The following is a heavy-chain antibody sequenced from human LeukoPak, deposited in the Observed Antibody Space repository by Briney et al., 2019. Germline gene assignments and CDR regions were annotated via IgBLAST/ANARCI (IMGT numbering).Heavy chain of an antibody. J-gene: IGHJ4*02. CDR1: GFTFDDYA. Sequence: GGSLRLSCAASGFTFDDYAMHWVRQAPGKGLEWVSGISWNSGSIGYADSVKGRFTISRDNAKNSLYLQMNSLRAEDTALHYCAKVKGATTRYYFDYWGQGTLVTVSS. V-gene: IGHV3-9*01. D-gene: IGHD1-14*01. CDR3: AKVKGATTRYYFDY. CDR2: ISWNSGSI.